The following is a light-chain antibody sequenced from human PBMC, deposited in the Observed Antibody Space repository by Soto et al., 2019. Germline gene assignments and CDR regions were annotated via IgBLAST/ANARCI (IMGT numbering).Light chain of an antibody. J-gene: IGKJ2*01. Sequence: AIQLTQSPSSLSASVGDRVTVTCRASQGISGALAWYQQKPGKPPRLLIYDASTLESGVPSRFSGSGSGTDVTLTINSLQPEDSATYYCQQFSTYPYTFGQGTNLEI. CDR3: QQFSTYPYT. V-gene: IGKV1-13*02. CDR2: DAS. CDR1: QGISGA.